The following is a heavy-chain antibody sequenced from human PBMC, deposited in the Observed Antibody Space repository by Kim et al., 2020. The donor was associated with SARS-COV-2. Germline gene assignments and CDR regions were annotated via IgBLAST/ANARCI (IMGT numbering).Heavy chain of an antibody. V-gene: IGHV4-39*01. Sequence: YFSPTLRSHVTISVDTSKRQFSLKLTSVTAADTAVYYCARRSRGDGSPGYWGQGTLVTVSS. CDR3: ARRSRGDGSPGY. D-gene: IGHD3-16*01. J-gene: IGHJ4*02.